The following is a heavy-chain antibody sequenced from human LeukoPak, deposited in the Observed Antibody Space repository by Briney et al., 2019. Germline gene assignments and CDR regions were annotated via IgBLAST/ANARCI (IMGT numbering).Heavy chain of an antibody. D-gene: IGHD3-22*01. V-gene: IGHV4-4*07. CDR2: LYTSGST. J-gene: IGHJ4*02. CDR3: ARGGSSGYYYG. CDR1: GGSISSYY. Sequence: SETLSLTCTVSGGSISSYYWSWIRQPAGKGLEWIGRLYTSGSTNYNPSLKSRVTMSVDTSKNQCSLKLTSMTAADTAVYYCARGGSSGYYYGWGQETLVTVSS.